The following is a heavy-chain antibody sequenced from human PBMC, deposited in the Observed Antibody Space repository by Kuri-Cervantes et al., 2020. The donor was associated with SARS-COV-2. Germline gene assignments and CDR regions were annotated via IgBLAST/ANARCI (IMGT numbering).Heavy chain of an antibody. CDR2: IRSKAEGYAT. CDR3: ARAPLITIFGVVGWFDP. V-gene: IGHV3-73*01. D-gene: IGHD3-3*01. Sequence: GESLKISCAASGFPFSDSAFHWVRQASGKGLEWVGRIRSKAEGYATAYAASVKGRFTVSRDDSKNTAYLQMNSLKTEDTAVYYCARAPLITIFGVVGWFDPWGQGTLVTVSS. J-gene: IGHJ5*02. CDR1: GFPFSDSA.